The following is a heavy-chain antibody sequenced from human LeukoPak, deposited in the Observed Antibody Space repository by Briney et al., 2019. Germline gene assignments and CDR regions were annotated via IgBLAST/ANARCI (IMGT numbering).Heavy chain of an antibody. CDR2: MNTNSGNT. CDR3: ARSSVGARRRIDY. Sequence: GASVKVSCKASGYTFTSYDINWVRQATGQGLEWMGWMNTNSGNTGYAQKFQGRVTMTRSTFINTAYMELNSLTSEDTAVYYCARSSVGARRRIDYWGQGSLVTVSS. V-gene: IGHV1-8*01. J-gene: IGHJ4*02. D-gene: IGHD1-26*01. CDR1: GYTFTSYD.